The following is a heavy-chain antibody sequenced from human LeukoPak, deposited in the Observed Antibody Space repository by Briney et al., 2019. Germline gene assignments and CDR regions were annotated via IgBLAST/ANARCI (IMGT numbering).Heavy chain of an antibody. V-gene: IGHV3-23*01. CDR3: ARDKLPDGRWEVDH. Sequence: GGPLRLSCADSGFTLSAYTMSWVRQPPGKGLEWVSTIFSGGAGTTYYVDSVKGRFTISRDNSKNTVYLQMSSLRAEDTAVYFCARDKLPDGRWEVDHWGQGTPVTVSS. CDR2: IFSGGAGTT. D-gene: IGHD1-26*01. J-gene: IGHJ4*02. CDR1: GFTLSAYT.